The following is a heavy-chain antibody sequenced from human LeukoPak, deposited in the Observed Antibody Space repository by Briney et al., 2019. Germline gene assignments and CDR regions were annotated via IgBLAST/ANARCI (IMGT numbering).Heavy chain of an antibody. J-gene: IGHJ4*02. D-gene: IGHD3-16*01. V-gene: IGHV6-1*01. CDR1: GDSVSSNSVA. Sequence: SQTLSLTCAISGDSVSSNSVARNWLRQSPSRGLEWLGRTYCRTRCYKDYALSVKSRISINSDTSQNQFSLQLSSVTPEDAAVYYCARERNGGLRYGTFDYWGQGTLVTVSS. CDR3: ARERNGGLRYGTFDY. CDR2: TYCRTRCYK.